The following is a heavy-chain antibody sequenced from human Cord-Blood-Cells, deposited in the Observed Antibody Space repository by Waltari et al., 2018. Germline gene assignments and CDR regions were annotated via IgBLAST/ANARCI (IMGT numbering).Heavy chain of an antibody. D-gene: IGHD6-13*01. CDR1: GYTFPRYY. V-gene: IGHV1-46*01. J-gene: IGHJ5*02. CDR3: ARDISGGIAAAGSHQTNWFDP. CDR2: INPSGGST. Sequence: QVQLVQSGAEVKKPGASVKVSCKASGYTFPRYYMPWGRQPPVPGLEWMGIINPSGGSTSYAQKFQGRVTMTRDTSTSTVYMELSSLRSEDTAVYYCARDISGGIAAAGSHQTNWFDPWGQGTLVTVSS.